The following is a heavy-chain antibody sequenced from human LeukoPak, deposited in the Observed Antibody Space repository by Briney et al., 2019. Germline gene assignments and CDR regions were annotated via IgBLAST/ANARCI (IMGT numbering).Heavy chain of an antibody. Sequence: ASVKVSCKASGYTFTSYAMHWVRQAPGQRLELMGWINAGNGNTKYSQKFQGRVTITRDTSASTAYMELSSLRSEDTAVYYCARDWAYSSSWYYFDYWGQGTLVTVSS. CDR2: INAGNGNT. D-gene: IGHD6-13*01. CDR1: GYTFTSYA. J-gene: IGHJ4*02. V-gene: IGHV1-3*01. CDR3: ARDWAYSSSWYYFDY.